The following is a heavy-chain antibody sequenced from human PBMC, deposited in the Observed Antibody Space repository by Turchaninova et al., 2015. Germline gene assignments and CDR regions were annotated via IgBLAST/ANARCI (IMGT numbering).Heavy chain of an antibody. D-gene: IGHD6-19*01. Sequence: QVQLQESGPGLVKPSETLSLTCAVSRYSISSGHYWGAFRQPPGKGLEWIGPIYHGGRTFSNPSLNGRVTISGDTSKNQFSLKVDSMTVADTTMYYCARSRDQWLANDAYDVWGQGTMVTVSS. CDR1: RYSISSGHY. J-gene: IGHJ3*01. CDR2: IYHGGRT. V-gene: IGHV4-38-2*01. CDR3: ARSRDQWLANDAYDV.